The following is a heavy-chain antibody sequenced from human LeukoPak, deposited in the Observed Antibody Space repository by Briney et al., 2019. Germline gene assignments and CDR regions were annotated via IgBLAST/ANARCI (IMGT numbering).Heavy chain of an antibody. V-gene: IGHV4-59*01. Sequence: SETLSLTCNVSGDSLRGFYWAWIRQPPGKGLEWIGYFDNSGGSNYNPALESRVIISVDTSKNQFSLKLRSLTAADTAVYYCARWNYDIWTGHRYFDYWGQGTLVIVSP. CDR1: GDSLRGFY. CDR3: ARWNYDIWTGHRYFDY. CDR2: FDNSGGS. D-gene: IGHD3/OR15-3a*01. J-gene: IGHJ4*02.